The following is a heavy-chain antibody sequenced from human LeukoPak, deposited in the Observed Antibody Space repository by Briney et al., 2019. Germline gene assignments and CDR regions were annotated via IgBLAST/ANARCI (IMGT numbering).Heavy chain of an antibody. V-gene: IGHV3-48*01. J-gene: IGHJ4*02. CDR3: ASSKGLWFGEFDY. CDR1: GFTFSSYS. D-gene: IGHD3-10*01. Sequence: GGSLRLSCAASGFTFSSYSMNWVRQAPGKGLEWVSYISSSSSTIYYADSVKGRFTISRDNAKNSLYLQMNSLRAEDTAVYYCASSKGLWFGEFDYWGQGTLVTVSS. CDR2: ISSSSSTI.